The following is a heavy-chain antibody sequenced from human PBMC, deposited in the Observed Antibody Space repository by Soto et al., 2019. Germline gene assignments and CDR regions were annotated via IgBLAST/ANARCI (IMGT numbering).Heavy chain of an antibody. CDR3: ARDGDVNTGFGKDY. V-gene: IGHV3-33*01. CDR2: IWHDGGNK. Sequence: GWSLRLSCAASGFTFSSYGMHWVRQAPGKGLEWVAFIWHDGGNKFYAESVKGRFTISRDNSKNTLYLQMTSLSAEDTAMYYCARDGDVNTGFGKDYWGQGTLVTVSS. J-gene: IGHJ4*02. D-gene: IGHD3-16*01. CDR1: GFTFSSYG.